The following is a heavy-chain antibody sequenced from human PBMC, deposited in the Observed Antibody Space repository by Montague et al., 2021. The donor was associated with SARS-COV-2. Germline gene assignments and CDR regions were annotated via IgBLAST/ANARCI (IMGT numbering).Heavy chain of an antibody. D-gene: IGHD3-9*01. J-gene: IGHJ4*02. CDR2: IYYSGST. V-gene: IGHV4-59*08. CDR3: ARLPYIVPGYAYFDF. CDR1: GDSISNYY. Sequence: SETLSLTCTVSGDSISNYYWSWIRRPPRKGLEWLGYIYYSGSTNXNPSLTSRVTISVDTSKNQFSLTLSSVTAADTAVYYCARLPYIVPGYAYFDFWGQGSLVTVSS.